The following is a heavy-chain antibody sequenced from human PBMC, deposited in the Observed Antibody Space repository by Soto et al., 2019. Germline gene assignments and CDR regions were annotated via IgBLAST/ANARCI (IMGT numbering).Heavy chain of an antibody. V-gene: IGHV1-2*04. J-gene: IGHJ6*02. CDR1: GYTFTGNY. D-gene: IGHD3-3*01. CDR3: ARDLTIFGVVPSAYYYYGMDV. Sequence: ASVKVSCKASGYTFTGNYMHWVRQAPGQGLGWMGWINPNSGGTNYAQKFQGWVTMTRDTSISTAYMELSRLRSDDTAVYYCARDLTIFGVVPSAYYYYGMDVWGQGTTVTVSS. CDR2: INPNSGGT.